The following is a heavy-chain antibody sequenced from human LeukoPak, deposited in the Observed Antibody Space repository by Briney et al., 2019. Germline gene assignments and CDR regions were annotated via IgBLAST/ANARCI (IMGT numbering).Heavy chain of an antibody. Sequence: GGSLRLSCAASGFTFSSYEMNWVRQAPGKGLEWVSSISRSATTIYYADSVKGRFTISRDNAKDSLYLQMNSLRAEDTAVYYCARVGVFSSSWLLHWGQGTLVTVSS. D-gene: IGHD6-13*01. CDR1: GFTFSSYE. CDR2: ISRSATTI. J-gene: IGHJ4*02. V-gene: IGHV3-48*03. CDR3: ARVGVFSSSWLLH.